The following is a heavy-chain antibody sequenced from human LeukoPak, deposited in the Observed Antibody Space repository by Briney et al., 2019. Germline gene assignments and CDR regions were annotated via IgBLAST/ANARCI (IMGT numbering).Heavy chain of an antibody. CDR3: ARRKRGSGGPFDY. CDR1: GGSISSYY. D-gene: IGHD6-19*01. V-gene: IGHV4-59*08. Sequence: SETLSLTCTVSGGSISSYYWSWIRQPPGKGLEWIGYIYYSGSTNYNPSLKSRVTISVDTSKNQFSLKLSSVTAADTAIYFCARRKRGSGGPFDYWGQGTLVTVSS. CDR2: IYYSGST. J-gene: IGHJ4*02.